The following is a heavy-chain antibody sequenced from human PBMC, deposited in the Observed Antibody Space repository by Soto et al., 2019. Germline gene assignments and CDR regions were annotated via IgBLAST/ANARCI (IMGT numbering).Heavy chain of an antibody. CDR3: ARVTYYYGFPDNYYYMDV. D-gene: IGHD3-10*01. V-gene: IGHV3-48*01. CDR1: GFTFSSYS. CDR2: ISSSSSTI. J-gene: IGHJ6*03. Sequence: GGSLRLSCAASGFTFSSYSMNWVRQAPGKGLEWVSYISSSSSTIYYADSVKGRFTISRDNAKNSLYLQMNSLRAEDTAVYYCARVTYYYGFPDNYYYMDVWGKGTTVTVSS.